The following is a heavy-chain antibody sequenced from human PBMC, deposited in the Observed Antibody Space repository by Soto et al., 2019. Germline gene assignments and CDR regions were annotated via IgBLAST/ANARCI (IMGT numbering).Heavy chain of an antibody. CDR2: INHSGST. D-gene: IGHD5-12*01. Sequence: PSETLSLTCAVYGGSFSGYYWSWIRQPPGKGLEWIGEINHSGSTNYNPSLKSRVTISVDTSKNQFSLKLSSVTAADTAVYYCARMPEFSGYDSDFDYWGQGTLVTVSS. CDR3: ARMPEFSGYDSDFDY. J-gene: IGHJ4*02. V-gene: IGHV4-34*01. CDR1: GGSFSGYY.